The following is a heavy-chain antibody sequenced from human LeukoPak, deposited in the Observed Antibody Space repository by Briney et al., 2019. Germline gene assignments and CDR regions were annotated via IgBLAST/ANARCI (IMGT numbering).Heavy chain of an antibody. CDR1: GGSFSGYY. J-gene: IGHJ3*02. CDR2: INHSGST. D-gene: IGHD2-15*01. CDR3: ARGYCSGGSCYSGFRHAFDI. Sequence: SETLSLTCAVYGGSFSGYYWSWIRQPPGKGLEWIGEINHSGSTNYNPSLKSRVTISVDTSKNQFSLKLSSVTAADTAVYYCARGYCSGGSCYSGFRHAFDIWGQGTMVTVSS. V-gene: IGHV4-34*01.